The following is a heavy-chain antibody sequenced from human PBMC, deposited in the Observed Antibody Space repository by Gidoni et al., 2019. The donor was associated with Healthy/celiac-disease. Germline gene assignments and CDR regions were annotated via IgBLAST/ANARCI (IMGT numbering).Heavy chain of an antibody. CDR1: GCSTSSSSYY. V-gene: IGHV4-39*07. CDR3: ARDHRTGTHEGVDI. J-gene: IGHJ3*02. Sequence: LPLQESGPGLVKPSATLSLPCPVSGCSTSSSSYYWAWIRQPPGKGLEWSGSIYYSGSTYYNPSLKSRVTISVDTSKSQFSLKLSSVTAADTAVYYCARDHRTGTHEGVDIWGQGTMVTVSS. D-gene: IGHD1-7*01. CDR2: IYYSGST.